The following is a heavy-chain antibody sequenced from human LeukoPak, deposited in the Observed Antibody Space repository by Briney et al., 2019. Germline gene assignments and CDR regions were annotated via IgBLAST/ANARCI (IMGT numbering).Heavy chain of an antibody. V-gene: IGHV4-34*01. J-gene: IGHJ6*03. D-gene: IGHD2-8*01. CDR1: GESFSGYY. Sequence: PSETLSLTCAVYGESFSGYYWSWIRQPPGKGLEWIGEINHSGSTNYNPSLKSRVTISIDTSKNQFSLILTSVTAADTALYYCARTMLYSPKYYYMDVWGEGTTVTVSS. CDR2: INHSGST. CDR3: ARTMLYSPKYYYMDV.